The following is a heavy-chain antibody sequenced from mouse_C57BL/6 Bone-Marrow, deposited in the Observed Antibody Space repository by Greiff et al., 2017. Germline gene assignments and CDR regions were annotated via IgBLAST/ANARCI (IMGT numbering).Heavy chain of an antibody. V-gene: IGHV1-69*01. CDR1: GYTFTSYW. CDR2: IDPSDSYT. D-gene: IGHD1-1*01. CDR3: AREAYYVAMDY. Sequence: QVQLQQPGAELVMPGASVKLSCKASGYTFTSYWMHWVKQRPGQGLEWIGEIDPSDSYTNYNQKFKGKSTLTVDKSSSTAYMQLSSLTSEDSAVYYCAREAYYVAMDYWGQVTSVTVSS. J-gene: IGHJ4*01.